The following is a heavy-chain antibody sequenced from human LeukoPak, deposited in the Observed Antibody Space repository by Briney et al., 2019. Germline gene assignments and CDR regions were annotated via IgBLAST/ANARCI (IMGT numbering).Heavy chain of an antibody. V-gene: IGHV4-59*01. J-gene: IGHJ4*02. CDR1: GGSISSYY. Sequence: SETLSLTCTVSGGSISSYYWSWIRQPPGKGLEWIGYIYYSGSTNYNPSLKSRVTISVDTSKNQFSLKLSSVTAAGTAVYYCARGVREYFDYWGQGTLVTVSS. CDR2: IYYSGST. CDR3: ARGVREYFDY.